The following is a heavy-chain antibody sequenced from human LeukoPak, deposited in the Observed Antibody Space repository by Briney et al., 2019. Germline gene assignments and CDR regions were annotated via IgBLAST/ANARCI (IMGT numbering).Heavy chain of an antibody. CDR3: TCRRRMGSGFDS. J-gene: IGHJ4*02. Sequence: SGPTLVKPTQTLTLTCTFSGFSLSTSGVGVGWIRQPPGKALEWLALIYWDDDKRYSSSLEARLTISKDTSKNQVVLTLANMDPEDTATYFCTCRRRMGSGFDSWGQGTLVTVSS. V-gene: IGHV2-5*02. CDR2: IYWDDDK. D-gene: IGHD1-1*01. CDR1: GFSLSTSGVG.